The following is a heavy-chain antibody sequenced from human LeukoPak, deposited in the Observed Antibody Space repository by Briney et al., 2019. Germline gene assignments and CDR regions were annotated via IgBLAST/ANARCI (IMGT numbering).Heavy chain of an antibody. CDR3: ARAAGYSSSWYRDYFDY. CDR1: GGSISSSNW. Sequence: SGTLSLTCAVSGGSISSSNWWSWVRQPPGKGLEWIGEIYHSGSTNYNPSLKSRVTISVDKSKNQFSLKLSSMTAADTAVYYCARAAGYSSSWYRDYFDYWGQGTLVTVSS. J-gene: IGHJ4*02. CDR2: IYHSGST. V-gene: IGHV4-4*02. D-gene: IGHD6-13*01.